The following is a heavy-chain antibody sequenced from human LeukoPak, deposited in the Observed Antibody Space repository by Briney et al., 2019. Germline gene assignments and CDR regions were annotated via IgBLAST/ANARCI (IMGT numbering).Heavy chain of an antibody. Sequence: GASVKVSCKASGGTSSSYAISWVRQAPGQGLEWMGGIIPIFGTANYAQKFQGRVTITADESTSTAYMELSSLRSEDTAVYYCARVGTPVLQFWAHNWFDPWGQGTLVTVSS. CDR1: GGTSSSYA. CDR3: ARVGTPVLQFWAHNWFDP. V-gene: IGHV1-69*13. CDR2: IIPIFGTA. J-gene: IGHJ5*02. D-gene: IGHD2/OR15-2a*01.